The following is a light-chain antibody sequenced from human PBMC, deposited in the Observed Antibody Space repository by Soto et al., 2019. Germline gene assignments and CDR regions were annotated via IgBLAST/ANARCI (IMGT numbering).Light chain of an antibody. CDR2: GAS. CDR1: QSVSSY. CDR3: QQYNNWPLT. J-gene: IGKJ4*01. V-gene: IGKV3-15*01. Sequence: EIVMTQSPATLSVSPGERATLSCRASQSVSSYLAWYQQKPGQAPRLLISGASTRATCIPARFSGSGSGTDFTLTISSLQSEDFAVYYGQQYNNWPLTFAGGTKVEIK.